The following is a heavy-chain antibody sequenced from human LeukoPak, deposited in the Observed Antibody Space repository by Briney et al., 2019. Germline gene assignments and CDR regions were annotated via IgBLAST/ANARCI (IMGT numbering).Heavy chain of an antibody. CDR3: ARDRLQLQS. D-gene: IGHD1-1*01. CDR2: IYYSGST. CDR1: GGSISSSSFY. Sequence: SETLSLTCTVSGGSISSSSFYWGWIRQPPGKGLEWIGTIYYSGSTFYNPSLKSRVTVSVDTSKNQFSLKLSSVTAADTAVYYCARDRLQLQSWGQGTLVTVSS. V-gene: IGHV4-39*07. J-gene: IGHJ5*02.